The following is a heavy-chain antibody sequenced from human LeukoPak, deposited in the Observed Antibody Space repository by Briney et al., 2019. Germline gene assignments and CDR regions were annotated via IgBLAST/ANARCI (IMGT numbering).Heavy chain of an antibody. CDR2: IYSSGTT. Sequence: SETLSLTCTVSGASISSSYWSWIRQPPGMGLEWIGYIYSSGTTNYSPSLKSRVTISVDTSKNQFSLKLTAVTAADTAVYYCARVVNWGLRYFDLWGRGTLVTVSS. V-gene: IGHV4-59*01. J-gene: IGHJ2*01. CDR1: GASISSSY. D-gene: IGHD7-27*01. CDR3: ARVVNWGLRYFDL.